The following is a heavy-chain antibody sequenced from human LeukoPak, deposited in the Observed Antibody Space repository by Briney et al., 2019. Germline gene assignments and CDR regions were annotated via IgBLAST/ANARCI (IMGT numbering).Heavy chain of an antibody. V-gene: IGHV3-74*01. CDR3: VRGCSSTSCYPFDY. CDR2: INYDGST. J-gene: IGHJ4*02. Sequence: PGGSLRLSCAASGFTFSSCWMSWVRQAPGKGLVWVSRINYDGSTNYADSVKGRFTISRDNARNTLYMQMNSLRAEDTAVHYCVRGCSSTSCYPFDYWGQGTLVTVSS. CDR1: GFTFSSCW. D-gene: IGHD2-2*01.